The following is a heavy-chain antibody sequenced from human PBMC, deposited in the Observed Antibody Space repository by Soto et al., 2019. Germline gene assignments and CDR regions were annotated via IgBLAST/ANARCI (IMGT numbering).Heavy chain of an antibody. CDR3: AKDHLKGVANSYYYYGMDV. Sequence: VGSLRLSCAASGFTFSSYGMHWVRQAPGKGLEWVAVISYDGSNKYYADSVKGRFTISRDNSKNTLYLQMNSLRAEDTAVYYCAKDHLKGVANSYYYYGMDVWGQGTTVTGSS. CDR1: GFTFSSYG. V-gene: IGHV3-30*18. CDR2: ISYDGSNK. D-gene: IGHD5-12*01. J-gene: IGHJ6*02.